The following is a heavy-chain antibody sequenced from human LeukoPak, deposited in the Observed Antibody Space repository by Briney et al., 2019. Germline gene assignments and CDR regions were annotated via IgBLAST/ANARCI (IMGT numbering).Heavy chain of an antibody. J-gene: IGHJ6*03. CDR1: GFTFSSYW. D-gene: IGHD2-2*01. V-gene: IGHV3-7*01. Sequence: GGSLRLSCAASGFTFSSYWMSWVRQAPGKGLEWVANIKQDGSEKYYVDSVKGRFTIPRDNAKNSLYLQMNSLRAEDTAVYYCARQGTRSYYYYMDVWGKGTTVTVSS. CDR3: ARQGTRSYYYYMDV. CDR2: IKQDGSEK.